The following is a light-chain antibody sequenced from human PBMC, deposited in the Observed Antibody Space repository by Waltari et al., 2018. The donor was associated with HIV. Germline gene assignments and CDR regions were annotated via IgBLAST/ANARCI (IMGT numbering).Light chain of an antibody. CDR1: ELGTRQ. CDR2: DDT. Sequence: SVLTRPPSASASPGPTATIPCSGYELGTRQPCWYEQKPGPSPLLVIYDDTRRPSGIPVRFSGSNSVNTAALTISGTQAVDEADYYCLAWDSSTVIFGGGTRLTVL. J-gene: IGLJ2*01. V-gene: IGLV3-1*01. CDR3: LAWDSSTVI.